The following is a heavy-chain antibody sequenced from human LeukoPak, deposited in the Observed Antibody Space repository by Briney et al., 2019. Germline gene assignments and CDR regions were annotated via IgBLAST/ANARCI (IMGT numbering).Heavy chain of an antibody. D-gene: IGHD2-21*02. CDR1: GGSISSYY. J-gene: IGHJ4*02. CDR2: IYYSGST. Sequence: PSETLSLTCTVSGGSISSYYWSWIRQPPGKGLEWIGYIYYSGSTNYNPSLKSRVTMSVDTSKNQFSLKLSSVTAADTAVYYCARTQDTYCGGDCFTFDYWGQGTLVTVSS. CDR3: ARTQDTYCGGDCFTFDY. V-gene: IGHV4-59*01.